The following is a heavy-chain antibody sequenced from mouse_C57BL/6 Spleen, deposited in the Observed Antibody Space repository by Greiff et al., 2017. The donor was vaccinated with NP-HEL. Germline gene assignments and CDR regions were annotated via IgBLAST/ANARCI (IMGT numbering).Heavy chain of an antibody. CDR1: GYTFTSYW. CDR2: IDPTSGGT. V-gene: IGHV1-72*01. CDR3: ARDDYDSWFAY. D-gene: IGHD2-4*01. J-gene: IGHJ3*01. Sequence: QVQLQQPGAELVKPGASVKLSCKASGYTFTSYWMHWVKQRPGRGLEWIGRIDPTSGGTKYNEKFKSKATLTVDKPSSTTYMQLSSLTSEDSAVYYCARDDYDSWFAYWGQGTLVTVSA.